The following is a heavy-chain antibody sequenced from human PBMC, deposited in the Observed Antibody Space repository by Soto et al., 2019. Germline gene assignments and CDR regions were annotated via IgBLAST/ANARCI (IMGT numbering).Heavy chain of an antibody. Sequence: SVKVSCKASGFTFTSSAMQWVRQARGQRLEWIGWIVVGSGNTNYAQKFQERVTITRDMSTSTAYMELSSLRSEDTAVYYCARGLRVAPSAFDPWGQGTLVTVSS. CDR1: GFTFTSSA. CDR3: ARGLRVAPSAFDP. CDR2: IVVGSGNT. J-gene: IGHJ5*02. D-gene: IGHD2-15*01. V-gene: IGHV1-58*02.